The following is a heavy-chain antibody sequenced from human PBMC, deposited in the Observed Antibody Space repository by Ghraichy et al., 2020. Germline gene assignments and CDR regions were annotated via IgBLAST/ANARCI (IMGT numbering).Heavy chain of an antibody. CDR1: GGSFSGYY. D-gene: IGHD6-13*01. J-gene: IGHJ4*02. Sequence: SETLSLTCAVYGGSFSGYYWSWIRQPPGKGLEWIGEINHSGSTNYNPSLKSRVTISVDTSKNQFSLKLSSVTAADTAAYYCASSGIAAAGSADWGQGTLVTVSS. CDR3: ASSGIAAAGSAD. V-gene: IGHV4-34*01. CDR2: INHSGST.